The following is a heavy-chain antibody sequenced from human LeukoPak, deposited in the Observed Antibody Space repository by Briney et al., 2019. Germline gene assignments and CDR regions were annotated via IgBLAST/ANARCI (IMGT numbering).Heavy chain of an antibody. CDR2: IRSKAYGGTT. CDR3: TVRPTTVTLNEY. CDR1: GFTFGDYA. J-gene: IGHJ4*02. V-gene: IGHV3-49*04. D-gene: IGHD4-17*01. Sequence: GGSLRLSCTASGFTFGDYAMSWVRQAPGKGLEWVGFIRSKAYGGTTEYAASVKGRFTISRDDSKSIAYLQMNSLKTEDTAVYYRTVRPTTVTLNEYWGQGTLVTVSS.